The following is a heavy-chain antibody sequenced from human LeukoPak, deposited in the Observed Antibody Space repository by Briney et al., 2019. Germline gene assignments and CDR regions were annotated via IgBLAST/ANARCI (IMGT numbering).Heavy chain of an antibody. V-gene: IGHV3-21*01. CDR1: GFTFSSYS. J-gene: IGHJ4*02. Sequence: GGSLRLSCAASGFTFSSYSMNWVRQTPGKGLEWVSSISSSSTYIYYADSVKGRFTISRDNAKNSLYLQMNSLRAEDTAVYYCARDGSTVTNYYFDYWGQGTLVTVSS. D-gene: IGHD4-11*01. CDR2: ISSSSTYI. CDR3: ARDGSTVTNYYFDY.